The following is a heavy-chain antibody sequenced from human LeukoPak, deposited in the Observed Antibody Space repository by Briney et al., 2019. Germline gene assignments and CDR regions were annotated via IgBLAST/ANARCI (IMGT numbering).Heavy chain of an antibody. D-gene: IGHD2-8*01. Sequence: GGSLRLSCTASGFTFSSYAIHWVRQAPGKGLEWVAVISYDGSNKYYVDSVKGRFTISRDNSKNTLYLQMNSLRAEDTAVYYCARDRKEYCSNDVCSPWGYQHYYMDVWGKGTTVTVSS. CDR1: GFTFSSYA. CDR2: ISYDGSNK. J-gene: IGHJ6*03. V-gene: IGHV3-30-3*01. CDR3: ARDRKEYCSNDVCSPWGYQHYYMDV.